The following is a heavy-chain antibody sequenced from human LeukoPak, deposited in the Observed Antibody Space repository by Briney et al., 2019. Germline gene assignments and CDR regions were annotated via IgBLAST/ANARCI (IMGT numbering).Heavy chain of an antibody. V-gene: IGHV4-30-2*06. CDR2: VYHSGST. Sequence: SETLSLTCTVSGGSITSGGYFWSWIRQSPGKGLEWIGYVYHSGSTYSNPSLKSRVTISVDKSNNQFSLELSSVTAADTAAYYCAGTTYYDFWTLDYWGQGTLVTVSS. CDR3: AGTTYYDFWTLDY. J-gene: IGHJ4*02. D-gene: IGHD3-3*01. CDR1: GGSITSGGYF.